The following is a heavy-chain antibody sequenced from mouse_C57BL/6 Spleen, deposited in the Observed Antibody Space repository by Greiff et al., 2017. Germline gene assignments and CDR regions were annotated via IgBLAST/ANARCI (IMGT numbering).Heavy chain of an antibody. V-gene: IGHV1-15*01. D-gene: IGHD1-1*01. CDR1: GYTFTDYE. J-gene: IGHJ3*01. CDR3: TRDLYGSSPFAY. CDR2: IDPETGGT. Sequence: VHLVESGAELVRPGASVTLSCKASGYTFTDYEMHWVKQTPVHGLEWIGAIDPETGGTAYNQKFKGKAILTADKSSSTAYMELRSLTSEDSAVYYCTRDLYGSSPFAYWGQGTLVTVSA.